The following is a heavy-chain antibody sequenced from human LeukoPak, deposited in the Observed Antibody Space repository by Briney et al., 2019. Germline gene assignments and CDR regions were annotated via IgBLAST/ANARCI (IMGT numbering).Heavy chain of an antibody. D-gene: IGHD3-10*01. CDR1: GGTFSSYT. CDR2: IIPILGIA. Sequence: SVKVSCKASGGTFSSYTISWVRQAPGQGLEWMGRIIPILGIANYAQKFQGRVTITADKSTSTAYMELSSLRSEDTAVYYCARDPLDGSGSYFGYWGQGTLVTVSS. V-gene: IGHV1-69*04. J-gene: IGHJ4*02. CDR3: ARDPLDGSGSYFGY.